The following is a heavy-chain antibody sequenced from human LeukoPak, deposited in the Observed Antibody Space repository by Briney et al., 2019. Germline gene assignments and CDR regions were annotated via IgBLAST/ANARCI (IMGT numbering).Heavy chain of an antibody. D-gene: IGHD1-26*01. CDR3: ARGGSQGEHHDY. J-gene: IGHJ4*02. Sequence: SQTLSLTCTVSGGSISGGGYCWTWNRQHPWKGLEWFGDIYYSGSTDYNPSVKRRLSMSVAMSNNQFSLSLSSLTAPDTAVYYWARGGSQGEHHDYWGQRTLVTVSS. CDR2: IYYSGST. CDR1: GGSISGGGYC. V-gene: IGHV4-31*03.